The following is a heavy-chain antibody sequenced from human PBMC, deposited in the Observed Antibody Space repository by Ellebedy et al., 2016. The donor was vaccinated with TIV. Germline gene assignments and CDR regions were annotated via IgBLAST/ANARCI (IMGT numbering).Heavy chain of an antibody. Sequence: MPSETLSLTCTVSGGSITRDSWSWIRQLPGNGLEWMGYIFHSGSTVYNPSLRILVTISLDKSPKEVSLNLAYVTAADTAVYFCAKSSISVFGVTDVFDIWGQGTLVTVSS. D-gene: IGHD3-3*01. CDR1: GGSITRDS. J-gene: IGHJ3*02. CDR3: AKSSISVFGVTDVFDI. V-gene: IGHV4-59*01. CDR2: IFHSGST.